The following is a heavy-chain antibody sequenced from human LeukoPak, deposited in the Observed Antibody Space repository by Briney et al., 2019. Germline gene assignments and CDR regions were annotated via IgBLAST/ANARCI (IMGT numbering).Heavy chain of an antibody. D-gene: IGHD3-22*01. CDR3: ASLYYYDSSGYPYYFDY. CDR1: GYTFTCYG. V-gene: IGHV1-18*01. CDR2: ISAYNGNT. J-gene: IGHJ4*02. Sequence: ASVKVSCKASGYTFTCYGISWVRQAPGQGLEWMGWISAYNGNTNYAQKLQGRVTMTTDTSTSTAYMELRSLRSDDTAVYYCASLYYYDSSGYPYYFDYWGQGTLVTVSS.